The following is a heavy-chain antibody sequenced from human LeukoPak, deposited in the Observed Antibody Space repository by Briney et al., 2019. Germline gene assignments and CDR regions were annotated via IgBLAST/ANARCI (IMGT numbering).Heavy chain of an antibody. CDR2: IYHSGST. V-gene: IGHV4-39*07. CDR1: GGSISSGGCY. Sequence: SETLSLTCTVSGGSISSGGCYWSWIRQPPGKGLEWIGSIYHSGSTYYNPSLKSRVTISVDTSKNQFSLKLSSVTAADTAVYYCASLSWDFYGSGSFHDYWGQGTLVTVSS. D-gene: IGHD3-10*01. J-gene: IGHJ4*02. CDR3: ASLSWDFYGSGSFHDY.